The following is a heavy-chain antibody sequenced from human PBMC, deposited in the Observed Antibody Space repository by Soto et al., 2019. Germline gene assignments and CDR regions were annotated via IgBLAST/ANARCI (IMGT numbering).Heavy chain of an antibody. D-gene: IGHD3-3*01. CDR3: AREEELSGYWA. CDR1: GGSISSGGYY. CDR2: IYYSGST. V-gene: IGHV4-31*03. Sequence: QVQLQESGPGLVKPSQTLSLTCTVSGGSISSGGYYWSWIRQHPGKGLEWIGYIYYSGSTYYNPSRKSXXTXAXXTSKNRFSLKLSSVTAADTAVYYCAREEELSGYWAWGQGTLVTVSS. J-gene: IGHJ5*02.